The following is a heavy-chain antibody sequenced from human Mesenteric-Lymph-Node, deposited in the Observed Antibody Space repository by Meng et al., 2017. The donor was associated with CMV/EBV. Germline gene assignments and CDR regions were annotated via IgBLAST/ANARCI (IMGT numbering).Heavy chain of an antibody. CDR1: GGSVSSGSYY. CDR3: ARDLGYNWNSI. CDR2: IYYSGST. V-gene: IGHV4-61*01. J-gene: IGHJ4*02. D-gene: IGHD1-7*01. Sequence: SETLSLTCTVSGGSVSSGSYYWSWIRQPPGKGLEWIGYIYYSGSTNYNPSLKSRVTISVDTSKNQFSLKLSSVTAADTAVYYCARDLGYNWNSIWGQGTLVTVSS.